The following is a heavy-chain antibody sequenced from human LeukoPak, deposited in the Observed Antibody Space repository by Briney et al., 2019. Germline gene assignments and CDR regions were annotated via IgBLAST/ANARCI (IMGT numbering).Heavy chain of an antibody. J-gene: IGHJ4*02. CDR1: GGSISSYY. CDR3: ARVYSGYDSYLDY. V-gene: IGHV4-59*01. D-gene: IGHD5-12*01. Sequence: PSETLSLTCTVSGGSISSYYWSWIRQPPGKGLEWIGYIYYSGSTNYNPSLKSRVTISVDTSKNQFSLKLSSVTAAYTAVYYCARVYSGYDSYLDYWGQGTLVTVSS. CDR2: IYYSGST.